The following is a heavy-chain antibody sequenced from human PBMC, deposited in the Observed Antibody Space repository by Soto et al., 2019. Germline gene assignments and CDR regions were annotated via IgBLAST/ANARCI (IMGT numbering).Heavy chain of an antibody. V-gene: IGHV4-59*01. CDR2: IHYTGNT. CDR3: ARETGASGLPFDF. J-gene: IGHJ4*02. CDR1: GGSLTGYY. Sequence: SETLSLTCTVSGGSLTGYYWIWIRQPPGKGLEWIGLIHYTGNTNYNPSLKSRVTISIDTSKNQFSLRLRSATAADTAVYYCARETGASGLPFDFWGQGALVTVSS. D-gene: IGHD5-12*01.